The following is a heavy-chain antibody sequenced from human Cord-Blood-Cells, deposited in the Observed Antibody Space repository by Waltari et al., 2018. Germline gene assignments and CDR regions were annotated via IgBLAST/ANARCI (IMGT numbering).Heavy chain of an antibody. V-gene: IGHV1-2*02. CDR2: INPNSGGT. J-gene: IGHJ4*02. D-gene: IGHD7-27*01. CDR3: ARDRETGAFDY. Sequence: QLQLVQSGAEVKKPGASVKVSCTASGYTFPVYSMPWRRQAPGQGLEWMGWINPNSGGTNYAQKFQGRVTMTRDTSISTAYMELSRLRSDDTAVYYCARDRETGAFDYWGQGTLVTVSS. CDR1: GYTFPVYS.